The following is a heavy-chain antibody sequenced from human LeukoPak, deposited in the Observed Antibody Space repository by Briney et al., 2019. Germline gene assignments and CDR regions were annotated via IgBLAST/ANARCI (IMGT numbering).Heavy chain of an antibody. CDR3: ARLAPVALTGSIYYHSMDL. CDR2: IYSSGDT. D-gene: IGHD7-27*01. J-gene: IGHJ6*02. CDR1: GGSISNYY. Sequence: SETLSLTCTVSGGSISNYYWSWIRQPAGKGLEWIGRIYSSGDTYYNPSLKSRGTISIDTSKNQFSLSLSSVTAADTAIYYCARLAPVALTGSIYYHSMDLWGQGTTVTVSS. V-gene: IGHV4-4*07.